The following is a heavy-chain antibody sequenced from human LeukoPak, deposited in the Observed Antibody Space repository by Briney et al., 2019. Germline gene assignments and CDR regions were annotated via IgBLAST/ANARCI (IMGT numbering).Heavy chain of an antibody. CDR3: ARADYGDYVDDAFDI. Sequence: GGSLRLSCAASGFTFSDYYMSWIRQAPGKRLEWVSYISSSGSTIYYADSVKGRFTISRDNAKNSLYLQMNSLRAEDTAVYYCARADYGDYVDDAFDIWGQGTMVTVSS. V-gene: IGHV3-11*01. J-gene: IGHJ3*02. CDR1: GFTFSDYY. CDR2: ISSSGSTI. D-gene: IGHD4-17*01.